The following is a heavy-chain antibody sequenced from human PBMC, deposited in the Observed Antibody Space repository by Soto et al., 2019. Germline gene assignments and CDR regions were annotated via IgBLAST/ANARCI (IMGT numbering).Heavy chain of an antibody. Sequence: GGSLRLSCAASGFTFSSYGMHWVRQAPGKGLEWVAVISYDGSNKYYADSVKGRFTISRDNSKNTLYLQMNSLRAEDTAVYYCAKDGVAARPPLGWFDPWGQGTLVTVSS. D-gene: IGHD6-6*01. V-gene: IGHV3-30*18. CDR3: AKDGVAARPPLGWFDP. J-gene: IGHJ5*02. CDR1: GFTFSSYG. CDR2: ISYDGSNK.